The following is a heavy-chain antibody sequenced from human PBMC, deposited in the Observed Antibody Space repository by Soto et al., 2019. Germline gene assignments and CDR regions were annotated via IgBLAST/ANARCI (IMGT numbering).Heavy chain of an antibody. V-gene: IGHV3-23*01. CDR3: AKDDSSGNSWLYFDY. D-gene: IGHD6-19*01. J-gene: IGHJ4*02. CDR1: GFTFSSYA. CDR2: ISGSGGST. Sequence: GGSLRLSCAASGFTFSSYAMSWVRQAPGKGLEWVSAISGSGGSTYYADSVKGRFTISRDNSKNTLYLQMNSLRAEDTAVYYCAKDDSSGNSWLYFDYWGQGTLVTVSS.